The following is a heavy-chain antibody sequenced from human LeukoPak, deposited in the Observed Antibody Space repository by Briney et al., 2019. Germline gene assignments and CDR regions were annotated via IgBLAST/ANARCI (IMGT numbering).Heavy chain of an antibody. Sequence: GASVKVSCKASVYTFTRYCISWVRQAPGQGLEWMGWISAYKGNTNYAQKLQGRVNMNTDTSTSTAYMELRSLRYDDTAVYYCARDLTAYYYDSSGYCFDYWGQGTLVTVSS. D-gene: IGHD3-22*01. CDR3: ARDLTAYYYDSSGYCFDY. CDR1: VYTFTRYC. J-gene: IGHJ4*02. V-gene: IGHV1-18*01. CDR2: ISAYKGNT.